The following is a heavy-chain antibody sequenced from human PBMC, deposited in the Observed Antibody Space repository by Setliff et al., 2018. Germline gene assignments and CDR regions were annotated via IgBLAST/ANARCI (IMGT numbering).Heavy chain of an antibody. J-gene: IGHJ4*02. CDR1: GFNFGAYA. D-gene: IGHD6-13*01. V-gene: IGHV3-48*03. CDR2: ISTSGGTK. CDR3: ARDGSSWQPYYFDY. Sequence: PGGSLRLSCAASGFNFGAYAMNWVRQAPGKGLEWVSYISTSGGTKYYADSVKGRFTISRDNAKKSVYLQLNNLTAEDTAIYYCARDGSSWQPYYFDYWGQGSLVTVSS.